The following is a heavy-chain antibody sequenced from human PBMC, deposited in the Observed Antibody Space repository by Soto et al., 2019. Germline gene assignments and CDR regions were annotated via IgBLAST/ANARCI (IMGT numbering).Heavy chain of an antibody. D-gene: IGHD3-3*01. V-gene: IGHV3-7*05. CDR1: GFTFSSYW. Sequence: GGSLRLSCAASGFTFSSYWMSWVRQAPGKGLEWVANIKQDGSEKYYVDSVKGRFTISRDNAKNSLYLQMNSLRAEDTAVYYCARAPSDYDFWSGYPKRKNWFDPWGQGTLVTVSS. J-gene: IGHJ5*02. CDR3: ARAPSDYDFWSGYPKRKNWFDP. CDR2: IKQDGSEK.